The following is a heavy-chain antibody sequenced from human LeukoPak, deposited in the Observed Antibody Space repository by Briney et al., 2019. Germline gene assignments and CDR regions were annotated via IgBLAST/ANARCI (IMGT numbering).Heavy chain of an antibody. Sequence: PGGSLRLSCAASGFTFSDYAMSWVRQAPGKGLEWVSAISGSGGSTYYADSVKGRFTISRDNSKNTLYLQMNSLRAEDTAVYYCAKEESSIAAARWGAFDIWGQGTMVTVSS. CDR1: GFTFSDYA. CDR3: AKEESSIAAARWGAFDI. J-gene: IGHJ3*02. CDR2: ISGSGGST. V-gene: IGHV3-23*01. D-gene: IGHD6-13*01.